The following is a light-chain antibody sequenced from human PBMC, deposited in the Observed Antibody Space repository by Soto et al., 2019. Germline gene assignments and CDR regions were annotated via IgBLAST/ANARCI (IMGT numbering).Light chain of an antibody. J-gene: IGKJ5*01. Sequence: IHTTHSPSSLSASGGKRVTMTCRASQSISTYLNWYQKKPVKAPNLLIYDASRLQSGVPSRFSGSGGGTDFTLSISSVQPEDFATYFCQQSYMDPITFGQGTRLEIK. CDR3: QQSYMDPIT. CDR1: QSISTY. V-gene: IGKV1-39*01. CDR2: DAS.